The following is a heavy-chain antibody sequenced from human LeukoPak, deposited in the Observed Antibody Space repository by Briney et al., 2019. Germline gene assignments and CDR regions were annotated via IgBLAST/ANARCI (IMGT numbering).Heavy chain of an antibody. J-gene: IGHJ4*02. D-gene: IGHD3-22*01. Sequence: ASVKVSCKASGYTFIAYYMHWVRQAPGQGLEWMGGINPNSGGTNYAQKFQGRVTMTRDTSISTAYMELSSLRSDDTAVYYCARDFQADYYDSGGYYYDYWGQGTLVTVSS. CDR3: ARDFQADYYDSGGYYYDY. V-gene: IGHV1-2*02. CDR2: INPNSGGT. CDR1: GYTFIAYY.